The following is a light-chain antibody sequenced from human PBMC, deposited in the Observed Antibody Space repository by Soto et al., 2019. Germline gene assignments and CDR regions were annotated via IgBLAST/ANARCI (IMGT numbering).Light chain of an antibody. V-gene: IGKV3-20*01. Sequence: EIVLTQSPVTLSLSAGERATLSCRASQSFSSRYLAWYQQKPGQAPRLLIYAAYSRATGIPDRFSGSGSGKDFTLTISRLEPEDFEVYYCQKYARSRTFGPGTKVE. J-gene: IGKJ1*01. CDR2: AAY. CDR3: QKYARSRT. CDR1: QSFSSRY.